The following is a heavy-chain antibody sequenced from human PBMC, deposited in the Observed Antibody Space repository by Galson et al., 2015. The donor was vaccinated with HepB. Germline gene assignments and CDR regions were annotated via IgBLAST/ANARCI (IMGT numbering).Heavy chain of an antibody. J-gene: IGHJ4*02. CDR1: GFRFNNYA. V-gene: IGHV3-23*01. CDR3: AKNPYYASNGYYSFDY. CDR2: MSGSGGST. D-gene: IGHD3-22*01. Sequence: SLRLSCAASGFRFNNYAMSWVRRAPGKGLEWVSGMSGSGGSTYYADSGKGRFTISRDNSKNTLWLQMNSLRVEDTAVYYCAKNPYYASNGYYSFDYWGRGTLVTVSS.